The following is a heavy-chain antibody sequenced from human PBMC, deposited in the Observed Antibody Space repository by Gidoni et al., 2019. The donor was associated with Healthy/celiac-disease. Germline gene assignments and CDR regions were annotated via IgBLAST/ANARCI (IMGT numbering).Heavy chain of an antibody. CDR3: AKALSWDDFWSGSLRLRYFDN. V-gene: IGHV3-23*01. CDR1: GFTFSSHA. Sequence: EVQLLESGGGLVQPGGSLRLSCAASGFTFSSHAMSWVRQAPGKGLGWVSAISGSGGSTYYADSVKGRFTISRDNSKNTLYLQMNSLRAEDTAVYYCAKALSWDDFWSGSLRLRYFDNWGQGTLVTVSS. D-gene: IGHD3-3*01. J-gene: IGHJ4*02. CDR2: ISGSGGST.